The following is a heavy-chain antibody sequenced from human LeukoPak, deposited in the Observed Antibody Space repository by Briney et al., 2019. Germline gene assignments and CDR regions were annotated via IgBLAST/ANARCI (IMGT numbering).Heavy chain of an antibody. V-gene: IGHV3-48*04. Sequence: GGSLRLSCAASGFTFYTYSMIWVRQAPGKGLEWVAYITSSSSAVYYADSVKGRFTISRDNAKNSVDLQMNSLRVDDTAVYYCARADADYWGQGTLVTVSA. CDR3: ARADADY. J-gene: IGHJ4*02. CDR2: ITSSSSAV. CDR1: GFTFYTYS.